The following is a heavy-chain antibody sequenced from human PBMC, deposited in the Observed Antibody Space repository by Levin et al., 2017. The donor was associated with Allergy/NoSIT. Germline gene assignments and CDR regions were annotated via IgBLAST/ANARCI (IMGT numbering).Heavy chain of an antibody. V-gene: IGHV5-51*01. D-gene: IGHD1-26*01. Sequence: RGESLKISCEVSGYTFTSHWIAWLRQMPGKGPEWMGSIYPSDSDTRYNPSFQGQVTISADKSINTAYLQWSSLKASDTAIYYCARHSFRARRWDHFDFWGQGTLVTVSS. CDR3: ARHSFRARRWDHFDF. CDR1: GYTFTSHW. CDR2: IYPSDSDT. J-gene: IGHJ4*02.